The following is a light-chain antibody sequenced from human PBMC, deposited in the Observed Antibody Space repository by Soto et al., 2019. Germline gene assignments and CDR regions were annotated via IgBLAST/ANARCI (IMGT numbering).Light chain of an antibody. CDR3: QQSYNAPFN. J-gene: IGKJ3*01. CDR2: AAS. V-gene: IGKV1-39*01. Sequence: DIQMTQSLSSLSASVGDTVTITCRASQPIDRYLNWFQQKSGQAPKLLMNAASTLRSGVPSRFSASGSGTDFTLTISSLQPEDYATYYCQQSYNAPFNFGPGTKVDIK. CDR1: QPIDRY.